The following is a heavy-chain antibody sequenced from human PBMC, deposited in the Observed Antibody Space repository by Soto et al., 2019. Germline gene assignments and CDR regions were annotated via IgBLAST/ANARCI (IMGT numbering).Heavy chain of an antibody. CDR1: GYTFTSYA. V-gene: IGHV1-3*01. J-gene: IGHJ4*02. D-gene: IGHD2-8*02. CDR2: INAGNGNT. CDR3: ARGGGVYYFDY. Sequence: GASVQVSCKASGYTFTSYAMHWVRQAPGQRLEWMGWINAGNGNTKYSQKFQGRVTITRDTSASTAYMELSSLRSEDTAVYYCARGGGVYYFDYWGQGTLVTVSS.